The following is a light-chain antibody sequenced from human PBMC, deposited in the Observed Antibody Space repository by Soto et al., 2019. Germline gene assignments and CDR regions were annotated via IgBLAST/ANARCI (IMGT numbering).Light chain of an antibody. CDR2: GAS. Sequence: EVVMTQSPATLSVSPGERATLSFRASQTVSRNLAWYQQRPGQAPRLLIFGASSRATGVPARFSGSGSGTEFTLTINSLQSEDFAVYFCQQYDNLPLTCGPGTTAAIK. CDR1: QTVSRN. CDR3: QQYDNLPLT. V-gene: IGKV3-15*01. J-gene: IGKJ3*01.